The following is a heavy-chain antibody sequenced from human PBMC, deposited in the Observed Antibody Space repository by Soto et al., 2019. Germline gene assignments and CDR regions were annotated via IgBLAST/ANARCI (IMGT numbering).Heavy chain of an antibody. D-gene: IGHD2-21*01. CDR3: TAGKLHHPPDFDY. CDR2: IRIKAYGGTT. J-gene: IGHJ4*02. Sequence: GGSLRLSCTASGFPFNDYTLSLVRQSPGKGLEWVGFIRIKAYGGTTEYAASVKGRFTISRDDSKSIAYLQMNSLKTEDTAVYYCTAGKLHHPPDFDYWGQGILVAVSS. CDR1: GFPFNDYT. V-gene: IGHV3-49*04.